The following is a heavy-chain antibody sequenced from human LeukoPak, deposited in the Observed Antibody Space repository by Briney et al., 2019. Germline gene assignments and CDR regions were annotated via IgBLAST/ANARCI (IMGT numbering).Heavy chain of an antibody. D-gene: IGHD6-19*01. J-gene: IGHJ3*02. CDR1: GFTFSTYA. Sequence: GGSLRLSCAASGFTFSTYAMTWVRQAPGKGLEWDSTIGDSGGSTSYADSVKGRFTISRDNSKSTLYLQMNSLRVEDTAVYYCAKDRIAVAGHDAFDIWGQGTMVTVSS. CDR2: IGDSGGST. CDR3: AKDRIAVAGHDAFDI. V-gene: IGHV3-23*01.